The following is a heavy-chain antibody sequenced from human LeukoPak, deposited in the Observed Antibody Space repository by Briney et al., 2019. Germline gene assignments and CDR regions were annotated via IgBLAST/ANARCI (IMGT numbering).Heavy chain of an antibody. J-gene: IGHJ4*02. Sequence: ASVKVSCRASGYTFTGYYMHWVRQAPGQGLEWMGWINPNSGGTNYAQKFQGRVTMTRDTSISTAYMELSRLRSDDTAMYYCARGGPPTGTPDNWGQGTLVTVSS. CDR1: GYTFTGYY. CDR3: ARGGPPTGTPDN. CDR2: INPNSGGT. V-gene: IGHV1-2*02. D-gene: IGHD1-1*01.